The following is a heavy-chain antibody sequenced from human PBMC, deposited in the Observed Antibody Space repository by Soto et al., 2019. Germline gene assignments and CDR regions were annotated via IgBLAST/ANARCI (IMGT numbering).Heavy chain of an antibody. CDR1: GYKVSTWHNFTSYW. J-gene: IGHJ3*02. V-gene: IGHV5-51*01. CDR2: IYPGDSDT. D-gene: IGHD1-26*01. CDR3: AKQGAHDAFDI. Sequence: ESLKISCMGSGYKVSTWHNFTSYWIAWVRQMPGEGLEWMGIIYPGDSDTRYSPSFQGQVTISADKSINSVYLQWSSLKASDTATYYCAKQGAHDAFDIWGQGTMVTVSS.